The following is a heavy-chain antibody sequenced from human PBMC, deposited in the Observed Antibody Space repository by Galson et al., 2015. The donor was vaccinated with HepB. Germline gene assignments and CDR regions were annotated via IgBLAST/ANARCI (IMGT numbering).Heavy chain of an antibody. J-gene: IGHJ6*01. CDR3: ARHMSYGMDV. CDR2: VDPSDSYT. Sequence: QSGAEVKKPGESLSISCQGSGYGFTDYWISWVRQMPGKGLEWMGRVDPSDSYTEYSPSSHGHVTMSTDKSISTAYLQWSSLKASDTAMYYCARHMSYGMDVWGQWTTVTVSS. CDR1: GYGFTDYW. V-gene: IGHV5-10-1*01.